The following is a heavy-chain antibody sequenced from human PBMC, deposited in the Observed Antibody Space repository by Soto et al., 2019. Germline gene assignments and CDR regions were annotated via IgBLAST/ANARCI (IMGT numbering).Heavy chain of an antibody. CDR1: GYTFTRSG. CDR2: ISGDDGMT. V-gene: IGHV1-18*01. D-gene: IGHD3-3*01. Sequence: QVHRVQSGAEVKKPGASVKVSCKTSGYTFTRSGISWVRQAPGQGLERMGWISGDDGMTNLATKVQDRVTMTTDTSRSIVYMELRSLTSDDTAVYYCASEGDVPYYEYCMEVLGEGTTVTVSS. J-gene: IGHJ6*04. CDR3: ASEGDVPYYEYCMEV.